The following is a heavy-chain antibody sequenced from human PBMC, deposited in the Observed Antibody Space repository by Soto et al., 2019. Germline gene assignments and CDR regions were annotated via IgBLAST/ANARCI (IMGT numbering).Heavy chain of an antibody. Sequence: WGSLRLSCAASGFTFSSYEINWVRQAPGKGLEWVSYISSSGSTIYYADSVKGRFTISRDNAKNSLYLQMNSLRAEDTAVYYCARDHDLNYWGQGTLVNRLL. J-gene: IGHJ4*02. CDR1: GFTFSSYE. V-gene: IGHV3-48*03. CDR2: ISSSGSTI. CDR3: ARDHDLNY.